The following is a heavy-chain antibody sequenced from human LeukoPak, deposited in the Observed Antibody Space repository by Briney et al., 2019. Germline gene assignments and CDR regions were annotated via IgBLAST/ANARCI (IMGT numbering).Heavy chain of an antibody. V-gene: IGHV3-7*01. CDR1: GFTFSSYW. Sequence: GGSLRLSCAASGFTFSSYWMSWVRQAPGKGLEWVANIKKDGSEKYYVDSVKGRFTISRDNAKKSLYLQMNSLGAEDAAVYYCARHLSGITGYTYGRGIDYWGQGTLVTVSS. D-gene: IGHD5-18*01. J-gene: IGHJ4*02. CDR2: IKKDGSEK. CDR3: ARHLSGITGYTYGRGIDY.